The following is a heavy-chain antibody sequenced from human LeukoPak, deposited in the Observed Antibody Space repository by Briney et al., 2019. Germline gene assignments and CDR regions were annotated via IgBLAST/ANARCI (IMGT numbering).Heavy chain of an antibody. Sequence: ASVKVSCTASGYTFTSYDINWVRQATGQGLEWMGWMNPNSGNTGYAQKFQGRVTMTRNTSISTAYMELSSLRSEDTAVYYCARDIGYCSGGSCYHAFDIWGQGTMVTVSS. V-gene: IGHV1-8*01. D-gene: IGHD2-15*01. J-gene: IGHJ3*02. CDR2: MNPNSGNT. CDR1: GYTFTSYD. CDR3: ARDIGYCSGGSCYHAFDI.